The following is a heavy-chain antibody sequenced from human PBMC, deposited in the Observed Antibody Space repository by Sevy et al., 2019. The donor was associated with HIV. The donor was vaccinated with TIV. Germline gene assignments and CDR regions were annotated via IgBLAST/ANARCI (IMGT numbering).Heavy chain of an antibody. J-gene: IGHJ4*02. V-gene: IGHV4-31*03. D-gene: IGHD3-10*01. CDR2: IYYSGST. CDR1: GGSISSGGYY. CDR3: ARGQSMVRGVTFDY. Sequence: SETLSLTCTVSGGSISSGGYYWSWIRQHPGKGLEWIGYIYYSGSTYYNPSLKSRVTISVDTSKNQFSLKLSSVTAADMAVYYCARGQSMVRGVTFDYWGQGTLVTVSS.